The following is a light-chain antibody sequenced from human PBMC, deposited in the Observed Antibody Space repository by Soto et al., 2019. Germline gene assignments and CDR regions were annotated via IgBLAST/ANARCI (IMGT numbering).Light chain of an antibody. CDR2: KAS. V-gene: IGKV1-5*03. CDR1: QTISSW. CDR3: QQYNSFIWT. J-gene: IGKJ1*01. Sequence: DIQMTQSPSTLSASVGDRVTIICRASQTISSWLAWYQQKGGQAPKLLISKASILDSGVPSRFSGSGSGTEFNLTISSLQPEDFATYSCQQYNSFIWTFGQGTKVDIK.